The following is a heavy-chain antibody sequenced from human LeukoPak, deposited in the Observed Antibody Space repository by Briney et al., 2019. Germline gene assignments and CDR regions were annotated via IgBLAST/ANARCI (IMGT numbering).Heavy chain of an antibody. D-gene: IGHD3-22*01. Sequence: SETLSLTCTVSGGSISSYYWSWIRQPPGKGLEWIGYIYYSGSTNYNPSLKSRVTISVDTSKNQFSPKLSSVTAADTAVYYCARRGYYYDSRRVAFDIWAKGQWSPSLQ. V-gene: IGHV4-59*08. CDR2: IYYSGST. J-gene: IGHJ3*02. CDR1: GGSISSYY. CDR3: ARRGYYYDSRRVAFDI.